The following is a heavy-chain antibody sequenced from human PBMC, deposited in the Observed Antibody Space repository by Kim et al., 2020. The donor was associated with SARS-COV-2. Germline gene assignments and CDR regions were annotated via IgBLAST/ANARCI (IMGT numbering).Heavy chain of an antibody. Sequence: GGSLRLSCAASGFTFSSYGMHWVRQAPGKGLEWVAVISYDGSNKYYADSVKGRFTISRDNSKNTLYLQMNSLRAEDTAVYYCAKDGEPGAAAGTRRLYYFDYWGQGTLVTVSS. D-gene: IGHD6-13*01. CDR3: AKDGEPGAAAGTRRLYYFDY. J-gene: IGHJ4*02. V-gene: IGHV3-30*18. CDR1: GFTFSSYG. CDR2: ISYDGSNK.